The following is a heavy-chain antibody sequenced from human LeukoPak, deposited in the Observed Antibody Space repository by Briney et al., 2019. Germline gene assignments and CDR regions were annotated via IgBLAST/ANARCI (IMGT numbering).Heavy chain of an antibody. CDR1: GGSIRNYY. CDR2: IHYSGST. V-gene: IGHV4-59*08. D-gene: IGHD3-22*01. CDR3: ARQVNTMIAGHWYFDL. J-gene: IGHJ2*01. Sequence: SETLSLTCTVSGGSIRNYYWSWIRQPPGKGLEWIGFIHYSGSTKYNPSLKSRVTISVDTSKNQFSLQLTSVTAADTAVYYCARQVNTMIAGHWYFDLWGRGTLVTVSS.